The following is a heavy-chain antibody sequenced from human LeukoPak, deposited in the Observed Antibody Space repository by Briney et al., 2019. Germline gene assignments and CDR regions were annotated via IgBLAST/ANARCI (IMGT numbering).Heavy chain of an antibody. CDR3: ARGVQPAYCFDY. V-gene: IGHV4-30-4*01. J-gene: IGHJ4*02. Sequence: PSQTLSLTCTVSGGSISSGDYYWSWIRQPPGKGLEWIEYIYYSGSTYYNPSLKSRVTISVDTSKNQFSLKLNSVTAADTAVYYCARGVQPAYCFDYWGQGTLVTVSS. CDR2: IYYSGST. CDR1: GGSISSGDYY. D-gene: IGHD2-15*01.